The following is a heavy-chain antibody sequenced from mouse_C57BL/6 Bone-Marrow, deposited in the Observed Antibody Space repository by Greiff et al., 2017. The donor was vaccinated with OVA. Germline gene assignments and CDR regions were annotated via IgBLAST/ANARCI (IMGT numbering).Heavy chain of an antibody. J-gene: IGHJ3*01. D-gene: IGHD2-1*01. V-gene: IGHV1-54*01. CDR3: AREGLYGNYAWFAY. CDR1: GYAFTNYL. Sequence: QVQLQQSGAELVRPGTSVKVSCKASGYAFTNYLIEWVKQRPGQGLEWIGVINPGSGGTNYNEKFKGKATLTADKSSSTAYMQLSSLTSEDSAVYFCAREGLYGNYAWFAYWGQGTLVTVSA. CDR2: INPGSGGT.